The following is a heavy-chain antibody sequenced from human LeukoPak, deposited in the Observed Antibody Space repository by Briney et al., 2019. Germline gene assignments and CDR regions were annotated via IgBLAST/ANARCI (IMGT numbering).Heavy chain of an antibody. V-gene: IGHV3-53*01. CDR1: GLTVSSNY. Sequence: PGGSLRLSCAAPGLTVSSNYMIWVRQAPGRGLEWVSVIYSAGSAYYADSVKGRFTISRDNSKNTLFLQMNSLRAEDTAVYYCARVYSGPRGYFGLWGQGTLVTVSS. CDR3: ARVYSGPRGYFGL. J-gene: IGHJ2*01. D-gene: IGHD2-21*01. CDR2: IYSAGSA.